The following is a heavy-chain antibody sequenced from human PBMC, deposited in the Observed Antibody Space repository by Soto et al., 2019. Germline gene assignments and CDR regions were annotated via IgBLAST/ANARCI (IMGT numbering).Heavy chain of an antibody. V-gene: IGHV1-3*01. Sequence: ASVKVSCKACGYTFTSYALHWVRQAPGQRLEWMGWINAGNGNTKYSQKFQGRVTITRDTSASTAYMELRSLRSDDTAVYYCARIVVVPAAIIFSYYYYGMDVWGQGTTVTVSS. D-gene: IGHD2-2*01. J-gene: IGHJ6*02. CDR2: INAGNGNT. CDR3: ARIVVVPAAIIFSYYYYGMDV. CDR1: GYTFTSYA.